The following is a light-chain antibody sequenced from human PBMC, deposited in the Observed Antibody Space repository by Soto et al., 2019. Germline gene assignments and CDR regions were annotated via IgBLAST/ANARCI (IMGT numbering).Light chain of an antibody. J-gene: IGLJ2*01. CDR2: LEGSGSY. V-gene: IGLV4-60*02. Sequence: QSVLTQSSSASASLGSSVKLTCTLSSGHSSYIIAWHQQQPGKAPRYLMKLEGSGSYNKGSGVPDRFSGSSSGADRYLTISNLQFEDEADYYCETWDSSTPVVFGGGTKLTVL. CDR1: SGHSSYI. CDR3: ETWDSSTPVV.